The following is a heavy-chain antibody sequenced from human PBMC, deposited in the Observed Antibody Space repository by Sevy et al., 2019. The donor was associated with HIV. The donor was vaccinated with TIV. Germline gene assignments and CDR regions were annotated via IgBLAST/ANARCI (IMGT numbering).Heavy chain of an antibody. J-gene: IGHJ4*02. CDR1: GFTFSNNA. CDR3: AKNQRYWDY. V-gene: IGHV3-23*01. D-gene: IGHD2-15*01. Sequence: GGSLRLSCAASGFTFSNNAMTWVRQAPGKGLEWVSRISGSDGSTYYADSVKGRFTISRDNSKNTLDLQMNSLRVDDTAVYYCAKNQRYWDYWGQGTLVTVSS. CDR2: ISGSDGST.